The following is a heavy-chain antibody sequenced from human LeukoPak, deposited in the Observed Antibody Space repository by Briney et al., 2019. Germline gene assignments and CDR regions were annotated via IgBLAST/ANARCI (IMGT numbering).Heavy chain of an antibody. D-gene: IGHD6-19*01. J-gene: IGHJ4*02. Sequence: PSETLSLTCAVYGGSFSGYYWSWIRQPPGKGLEWIGEINHSGSTNYNPSLKSRVTISVDTSKNQFSLILTSVTAADTAVYYCARGVGSGWSDYWGQGTLVTVSS. CDR2: INHSGST. V-gene: IGHV4-34*01. CDR1: GGSFSGYY. CDR3: ARGVGSGWSDY.